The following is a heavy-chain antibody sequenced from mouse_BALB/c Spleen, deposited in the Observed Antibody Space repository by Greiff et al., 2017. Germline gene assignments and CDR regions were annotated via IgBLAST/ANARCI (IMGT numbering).Heavy chain of an antibody. CDR1: GFTFSSYA. D-gene: IGHD4-1*02. Sequence: EVKLMESGGCLVKPGGSLKLSCAASGFTFSSYAMSWVRQTPEKRLEWVASISSGGSTYYPDSVKGRFTISRDNARNILYLQMSSLRSEDTAMYYCARETTGLDYWGQGTTLTVSS. CDR2: ISSGGST. CDR3: ARETTGLDY. J-gene: IGHJ2*01. V-gene: IGHV5-6-5*01.